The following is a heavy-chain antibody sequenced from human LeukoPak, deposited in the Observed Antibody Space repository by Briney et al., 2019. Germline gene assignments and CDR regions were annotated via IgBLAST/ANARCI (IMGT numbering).Heavy chain of an antibody. D-gene: IGHD2-2*01. Sequence: PGRSLRLSCASSGFTFRSYAMHWVRQAPGKGLEWVAVISYDGSNKYYADSVKGRFTISRDNSKNTLYLQMSSLRAEDTAVYYCARDSGDYCSSTSCYAGFDYWGQGTLVTVSS. CDR3: ARDSGDYCSSTSCYAGFDY. CDR2: ISYDGSNK. CDR1: GFTFRSYA. J-gene: IGHJ4*02. V-gene: IGHV3-30*04.